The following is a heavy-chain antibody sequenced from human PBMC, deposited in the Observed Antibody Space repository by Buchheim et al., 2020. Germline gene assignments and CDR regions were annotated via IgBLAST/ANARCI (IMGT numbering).Heavy chain of an antibody. J-gene: IGHJ6*02. CDR1: GFTFSSYW. V-gene: IGHV3-7*01. CDR2: IKQDGSEK. Sequence: EVQLVESGGGLVQPGGSLRLSCAASGFTFSSYWMSWVRQAPGKGLEWVANIKQDGSEKYYVDSVKGRFTISRDTAKNSLYLQMNSLRAEDTAVYYCARGVYDFWSGYYTGWYYYYGMDVWGQGTT. CDR3: ARGVYDFWSGYYTGWYYYYGMDV. D-gene: IGHD3-3*01.